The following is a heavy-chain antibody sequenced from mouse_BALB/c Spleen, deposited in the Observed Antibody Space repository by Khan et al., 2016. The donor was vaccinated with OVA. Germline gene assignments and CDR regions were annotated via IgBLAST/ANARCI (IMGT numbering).Heavy chain of an antibody. V-gene: IGHV2-2*02. J-gene: IGHJ3*01. CDR1: GFSLTNYS. D-gene: IGHD2-2*01. CDR3: ARRAYVYGRVAFFAY. Sequence: QVQLKQSGPGLAQPSQSLSITCTVSGFSLTNYSVYWVRQSPGKGLEWLGVIWSAGSTDYNAAFIYRLTTRKDNSRSQVFFKLNSLQTNDTARYYCARRAYVYGRVAFFAYWGQGTLVTVSA. CDR2: IWSAGST.